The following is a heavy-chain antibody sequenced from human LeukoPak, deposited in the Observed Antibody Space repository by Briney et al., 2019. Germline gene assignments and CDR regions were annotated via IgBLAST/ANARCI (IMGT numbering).Heavy chain of an antibody. CDR2: IKQDGSEK. D-gene: IGHD7-27*01. V-gene: IGHV3-7*01. CDR3: ARAWGLGWYFDL. J-gene: IGHJ2*01. Sequence: GGSLRLSCAASGFTFSSYWMSWVRQAPGKGLECVANIKQDGSEKYYVDSVKGRFTISRDNAKNSLYLQMNSLRAEDTAVYYCARAWGLGWYFDLWGRGTLVTVYS. CDR1: GFTFSSYW.